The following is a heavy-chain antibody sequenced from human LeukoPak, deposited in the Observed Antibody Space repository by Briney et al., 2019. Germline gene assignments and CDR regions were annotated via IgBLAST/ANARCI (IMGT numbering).Heavy chain of an antibody. J-gene: IGHJ5*02. CDR1: VFTFSNSW. V-gene: IGHV3-74*01. D-gene: IGHD1-26*01. CDR3: IRAPRWEGGNNWFDP. CDR2: ISPDGRKT. Sequence: PGGSLRLSCAASVFTFSNSWMHWVRQAPEKGLVWVSRISPDGRKTDYADSVKGRFIISRENAESTLYLQMNILRPEDTAVYYCIRAPRWEGGNNWFDPWGQGTLVTVSS.